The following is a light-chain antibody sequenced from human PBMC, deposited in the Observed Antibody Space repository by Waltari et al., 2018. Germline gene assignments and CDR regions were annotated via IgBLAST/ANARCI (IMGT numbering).Light chain of an antibody. J-gene: IGLJ3*02. V-gene: IGLV4-69*01. Sequence: QLVLTQSPSASASLGGSVKLTCTLSSGLSSNVIAWLQQQPEKGPRYLMKVTSDGSHSKGDGIPDRFSGSSSGAERYLTISSLQSEDEADYYCQTGGHGTWVFGGGTKLTVL. CDR2: VTSDGSH. CDR3: QTGGHGTWV. CDR1: SGLSSNV.